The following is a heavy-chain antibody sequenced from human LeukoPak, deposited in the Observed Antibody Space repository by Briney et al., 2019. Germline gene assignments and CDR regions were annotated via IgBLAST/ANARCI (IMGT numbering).Heavy chain of an antibody. CDR3: ARHPGSYRKSTAYYYYMDV. V-gene: IGHV5-51*01. CDR2: IYPGDSDT. CDR1: GYSFTSYW. Sequence: KPGESLKISCKGSGYSFTSYWIGWVRQMPGKGLEWMGIIYPGDSDTRYSPSFQGQVTISADKSISTAYLQWSSLKASDTAMYYCARHPGSYRKSTAYYYYMDVWGKGTTVTISS. J-gene: IGHJ6*03. D-gene: IGHD3-10*01.